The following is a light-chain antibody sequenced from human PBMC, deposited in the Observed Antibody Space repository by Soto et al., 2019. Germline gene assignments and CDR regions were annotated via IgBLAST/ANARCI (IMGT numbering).Light chain of an antibody. V-gene: IGLV1-40*01. J-gene: IGLJ1*01. Sequence: QSALTQPPSVSGAPGQRVTISCTGSSSNIGAGYDVHWYQQRPGTAPKLLISGNINRPSGVPDRFSGSKSGTSASLAITGLQAEDEGDYYCQSYDSTLSARYVFGTGTKVTVL. CDR2: GNI. CDR3: QSYDSTLSARYV. CDR1: SSNIGAGYD.